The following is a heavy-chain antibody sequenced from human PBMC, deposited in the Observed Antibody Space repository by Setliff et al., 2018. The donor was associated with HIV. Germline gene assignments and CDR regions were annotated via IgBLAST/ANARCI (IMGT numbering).Heavy chain of an antibody. CDR1: GCSLRSYG. CDR3: ARRGYSHGWEYFYYYLDV. V-gene: IGHV3-33*01. D-gene: IGHD5-18*01. CDR2: IWSDGNNI. J-gene: IGHJ6*03. Sequence: GSLRLSCVVSGCSLRSYGMHWVRQAPGKGLEWVAGIWSDGNNIYYSDSVKGRFTISRDISKSTLYLQINSLRAEDTAVYYCARRGYSHGWEYFYYYLDVWGEGTTVTVSS.